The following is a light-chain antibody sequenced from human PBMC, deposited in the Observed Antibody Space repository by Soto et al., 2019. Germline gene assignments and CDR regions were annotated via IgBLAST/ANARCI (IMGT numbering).Light chain of an antibody. CDR3: QSFDXXXXXXX. J-gene: IGLJ2*01. Sequence: QSVLTQPPSVTGAPGQRVTISCTGSHSDIGAGYGVHWYQQFPHSAPKLLIYDTTNRPSGVPDRFSGSRSGTSASLAITGXXXEDEADYYCQSFDXXXXXXXFGG. CDR2: DTT. CDR1: HSDIGAGYG. V-gene: IGLV1-40*01.